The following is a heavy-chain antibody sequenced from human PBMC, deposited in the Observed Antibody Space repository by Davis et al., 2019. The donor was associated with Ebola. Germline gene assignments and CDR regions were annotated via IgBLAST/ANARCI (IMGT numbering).Heavy chain of an antibody. CDR3: AKDTVTLLPFYGMDV. Sequence: ETLSLTCTVSGGSISSGDYYWSWIRQPPGKGLEWVANIKQDGSEKSYVDSVKGRFTISRDNAKNSLYLQMNSLRAEDTALYYCAKDTVTLLPFYGMDVWGQGTTVIVSS. CDR1: GGSISSGDYY. CDR2: IKQDGSEK. V-gene: IGHV3-7*03. D-gene: IGHD4-17*01. J-gene: IGHJ6*02.